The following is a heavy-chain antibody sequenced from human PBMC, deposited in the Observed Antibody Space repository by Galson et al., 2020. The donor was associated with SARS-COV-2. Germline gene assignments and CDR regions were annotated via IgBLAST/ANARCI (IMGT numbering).Heavy chain of an antibody. J-gene: IGHJ4*02. CDR1: GVSISGRDW. V-gene: IGHV4-4*02. D-gene: IGHD2-15*01. Sequence: SETLSLTCGVSGVSISGRDWWSWVRQSPGMGLEWIGEIHDSGSTNYNPSLKSRVAISVDRSMNQFSLNLNSVTAADTAVYYCARSQFCRGGRCSTFGYWGQGILVTVSS. CDR2: IHDSGST. CDR3: ARSQFCRGGRCSTFGY.